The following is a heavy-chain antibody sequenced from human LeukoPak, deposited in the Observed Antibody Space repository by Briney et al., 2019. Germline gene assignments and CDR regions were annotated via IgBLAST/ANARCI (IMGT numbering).Heavy chain of an antibody. CDR3: AGDRGWTFYL. CDR2: IKGDGSEK. D-gene: IGHD3-10*01. J-gene: IGHJ5*02. Sequence: PGGSLRLSCAASEFNFAIEWMTWVRQAPGTGLEWVATIKGDGSEKYYVDSVKGRFTVSRDNAENSLFLQMNSLKDEDTAVYYCAGDRGWTFYLWGQGTLVTVSS. CDR1: EFNFAIEW. V-gene: IGHV3-7*01.